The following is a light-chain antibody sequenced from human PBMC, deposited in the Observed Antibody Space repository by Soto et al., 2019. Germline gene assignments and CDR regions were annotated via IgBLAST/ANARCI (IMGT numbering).Light chain of an antibody. Sequence: DIQMTPSPSTLFASLGDSVTISCRARQSISSWLAWYKQKPGKAPKPLIYDVSNLESGVPSRFSGSGSGTEFTLSISSLHSDDFATYYCQQYDYSRTFGQGTKVDIK. J-gene: IGKJ1*01. CDR1: QSISSW. CDR3: QQYDYSRT. V-gene: IGKV1-5*01. CDR2: DVS.